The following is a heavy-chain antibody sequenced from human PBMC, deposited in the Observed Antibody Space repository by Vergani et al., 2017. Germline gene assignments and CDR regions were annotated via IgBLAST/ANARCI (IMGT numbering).Heavy chain of an antibody. J-gene: IGHJ4*02. Sequence: EVQLVESGGGLVQPGGSLRLSCAASGFTFSTYSMNWVRQAPGKGLEWVSYISSSSSTIHYADAVKGRFTISRDNAKNSLYLQMNSLRVEDTAVYYCARLWDLRRGGFDYWGQGTLVTVSS. CDR3: ARLWDLRRGGFDY. V-gene: IGHV3-48*01. CDR2: ISSSSSTI. CDR1: GFTFSTYS. D-gene: IGHD1-26*01.